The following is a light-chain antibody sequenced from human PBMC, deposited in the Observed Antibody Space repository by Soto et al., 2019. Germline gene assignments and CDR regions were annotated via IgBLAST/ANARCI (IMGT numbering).Light chain of an antibody. CDR1: SSNIGSNT. CDR3: AAWDDSMNGWV. J-gene: IGLJ3*02. V-gene: IGLV1-44*01. CDR2: SNN. Sequence: QSVLTRPPSASGTPGQRVTISCSGSSSNIGSNTVNWYQQLPGTAPKLLIYSNNQRPSGVPDRFSGSKSGTSASLAISGLQPEDEADYYCAAWDDSMNGWVFGGGTKLTVL.